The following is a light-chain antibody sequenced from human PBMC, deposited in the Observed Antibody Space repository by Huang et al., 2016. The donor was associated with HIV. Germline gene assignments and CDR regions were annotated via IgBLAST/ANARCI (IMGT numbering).Light chain of an antibody. CDR1: QDISIW. J-gene: IGKJ5*01. CDR3: LQADISPRS. Sequence: DIQMTQSPSSVSASEGDTVTITCRARQDISIWLAWYQQKPREAPTLLIHSASILVSGVPLRFSGSGSGTNFSLTINGLRPDDFATYYCLQADISPRSFGQGTRLDIQ. V-gene: IGKV1-12*01. CDR2: SAS.